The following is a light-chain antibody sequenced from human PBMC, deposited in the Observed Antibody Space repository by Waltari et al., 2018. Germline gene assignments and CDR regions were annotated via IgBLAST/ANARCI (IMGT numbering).Light chain of an antibody. V-gene: IGLV2-14*01. CDR2: DVS. J-gene: IGLJ2*01. CDR3: SSYTSSSTFDVV. Sequence: QSALTQPASVSGSPGQSITISCTGTSSAVGGYNYVPWYQQHPGKAPKLMIYDVSKRPSGVSNRFSGSKSGNTASLTISGLQAEDEADYYCSSYTSSSTFDVVFGGGTKLTVL. CDR1: SSAVGGYNY.